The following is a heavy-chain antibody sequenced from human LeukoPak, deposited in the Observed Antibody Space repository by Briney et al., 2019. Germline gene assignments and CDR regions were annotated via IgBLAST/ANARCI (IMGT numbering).Heavy chain of an antibody. CDR1: GYTFTSYA. Sequence: ASVKVSCKPSGYTFTSYALDWMRQAPGQGPEWMGWINTNTGDPTYAYGFTGRFVFSLDTSVSTAYLQICSLKAEDTAVYYCARGPRYCSSTSCYFPWFDPWGQGTLVTVSS. J-gene: IGHJ5*02. CDR3: ARGPRYCSSTSCYFPWFDP. CDR2: INTNTGDP. V-gene: IGHV7-4-1*01. D-gene: IGHD2-2*01.